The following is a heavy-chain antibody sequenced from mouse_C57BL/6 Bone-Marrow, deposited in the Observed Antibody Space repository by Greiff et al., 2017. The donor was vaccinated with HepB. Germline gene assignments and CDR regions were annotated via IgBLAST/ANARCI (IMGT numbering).Heavy chain of an antibody. Sequence: VQRVESGPGLVQPSQSLSITCTVSGFSLTSYGVHWVRQSPGKGLEWLGVIWRGGSTDYNAAFMSRLSITKDNSKSQVFFKMNSLQADDTAIYYCAKNSLPRAGMDYWGQGTSVTVSS. J-gene: IGHJ4*01. CDR1: GFSLTSYG. CDR3: AKNSLPRAGMDY. V-gene: IGHV2-5*01. D-gene: IGHD2-10*01. CDR2: IWRGGST.